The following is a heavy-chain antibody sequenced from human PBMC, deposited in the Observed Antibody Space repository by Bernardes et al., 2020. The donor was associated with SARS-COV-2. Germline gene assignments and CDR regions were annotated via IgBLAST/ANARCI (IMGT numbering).Heavy chain of an antibody. Sequence: GGSLRLSCAASGFTFTVNGMHWFRQAPGKGLEWVAFLSQDATHKIYADSVKGRFTISRDISKTTLYLQMKGLRPEDTAIYFCAKDQGYWGKFGLWGRGTLVTVSS. J-gene: IGHJ2*01. D-gene: IGHD7-27*01. CDR1: GFTFTVNG. V-gene: IGHV3-30*02. CDR3: AKDQGYWGKFGL. CDR2: LSQDATHK.